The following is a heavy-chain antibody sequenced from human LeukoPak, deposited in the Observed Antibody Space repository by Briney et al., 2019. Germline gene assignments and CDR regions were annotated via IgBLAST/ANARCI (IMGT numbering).Heavy chain of an antibody. CDR1: GYTFTGYY. CDR2: INPNSGGT. J-gene: IGHJ5*02. CDR3: ARIPGGDSNWFDP. V-gene: IGHV1-2*02. Sequence: ASVKVSCKASGYTFTGYYMHWVRQAPGQGLEWMGWINPNSGGTNYAQKFQGRVTMTRDTSIGTAYMELSRPRSDDTAVYYCARIPGGDSNWFDPWGQGTLVTVSS. D-gene: IGHD4-17*01.